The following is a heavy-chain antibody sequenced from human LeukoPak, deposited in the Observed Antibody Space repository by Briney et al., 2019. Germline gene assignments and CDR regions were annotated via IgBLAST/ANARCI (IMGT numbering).Heavy chain of an antibody. CDR3: ARDRAAVAGLPFDY. J-gene: IGHJ4*02. Sequence: GGSLRLSCAASGFTFSSYAMSWVRQAPGKGLEWVSTMSGSGGSTYYADSVKGRFTISRDNSKNTLYLQMNGLRAEDTAVYYCARDRAAVAGLPFDYWGQGTLVTVSS. CDR1: GFTFSSYA. D-gene: IGHD6-19*01. V-gene: IGHV3-23*01. CDR2: MSGSGGST.